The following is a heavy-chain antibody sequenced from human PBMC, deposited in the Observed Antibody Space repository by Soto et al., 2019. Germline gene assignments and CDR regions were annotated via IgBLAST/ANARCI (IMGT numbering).Heavy chain of an antibody. CDR2: ISSSGGST. J-gene: IGHJ4*02. CDR1: GFTFSDYY. CDR3: AKVISVDITMVRGIYDY. Sequence: GGSLRLSCAASGFTFSDYYMSWIRQAPGKGLEWVSYISSSGGSTYYADSVKGRFTISRDNAKNSLYLQMNSLRAEDTAVYYSAKVISVDITMVRGIYDYWGQGTLVTVSS. D-gene: IGHD3-10*01. V-gene: IGHV3-11*01.